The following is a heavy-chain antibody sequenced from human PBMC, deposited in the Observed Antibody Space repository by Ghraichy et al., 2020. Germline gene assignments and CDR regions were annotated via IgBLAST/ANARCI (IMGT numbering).Heavy chain of an antibody. V-gene: IGHV3-7*04. CDR2: IKEDGSEK. CDR1: GFTFSSYW. CDR3: ARGVGSSKLLNY. J-gene: IGHJ4*02. D-gene: IGHD6-6*01. Sequence: GGSLRLSCAASGFTFSSYWMTWVRQAPGKGLEWVAYIKEDGSEKYYVDSVKGRFTISRDNAKNSLYLQMNSLRAEDAALYYCARGVGSSKLLNYWGQGTLVTVSS.